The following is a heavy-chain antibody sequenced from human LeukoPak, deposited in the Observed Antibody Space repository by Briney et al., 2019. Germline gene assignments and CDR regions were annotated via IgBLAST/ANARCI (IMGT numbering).Heavy chain of an antibody. CDR1: GDSINRHY. J-gene: IGHJ4*02. Sequence: PSETLSLTCTVSGDSINRHYWSWIRQTPGTGLEWIGYISYRGSTNYNPSLKSRVTMSVDTSNNQFSLRLSSVTAADTAVYYCASSLVVIYLRYWGQGTLVTVSS. V-gene: IGHV4-59*08. CDR2: ISYRGST. CDR3: ASSLVVIYLRY. D-gene: IGHD3-22*01.